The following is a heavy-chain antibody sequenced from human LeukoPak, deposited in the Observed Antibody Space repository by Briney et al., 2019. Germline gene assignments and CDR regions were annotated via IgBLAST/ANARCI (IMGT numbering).Heavy chain of an antibody. J-gene: IGHJ3*02. D-gene: IGHD1-14*01. CDR1: GFRFSYHD. CDR2: IGAAGAHT. V-gene: IGHV3-64*02. CDR3: ARELGGTKTGGFDI. Sequence: PGGSLRLXCAASGFRFSYHDMHWDRQAPGKGLEFVSSIGAAGAHTFYADSAKGRFTISRDNFQCTMYLQMDGLRPEDSAVYYCARELGGTKTGGFDIWGQGTVVTVSS.